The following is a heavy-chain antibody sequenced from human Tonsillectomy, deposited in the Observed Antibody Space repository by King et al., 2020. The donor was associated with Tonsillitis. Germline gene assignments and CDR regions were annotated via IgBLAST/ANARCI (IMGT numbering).Heavy chain of an antibody. CDR3: ARGGPGATGQYYYYAMDG. V-gene: IGHV3-20*01. CDR2: INWNGGST. Sequence: VQLVESGGGVVRPGGSLRLSCAASGFTFDDYGMSWVRQAPGKGLEWVSGINWNGGSTGYADSVKGRFTISRDNAKNSLYLQMNSLRAEDTALYHCARGGPGATGQYYYYAMDGWGQGTTVTVSS. D-gene: IGHD3-10*01. CDR1: GFTFDDYG. J-gene: IGHJ6*02.